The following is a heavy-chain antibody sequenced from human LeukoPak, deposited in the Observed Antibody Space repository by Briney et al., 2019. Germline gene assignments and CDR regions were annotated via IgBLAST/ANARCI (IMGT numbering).Heavy chain of an antibody. J-gene: IGHJ5*02. CDR3: ARSYSSSPRRAHWFDP. Sequence: SETLSLTCTVSGGSISSYYWSWIRQPPGKGLEWIGYIYYSGSTKYNPSLKSRVTISVDTSKNQFSLKLSSVTAADTAVYYCARSYSSSPRRAHWFDPWGQGTLVTVSS. V-gene: IGHV4-59*08. CDR1: GGSISSYY. D-gene: IGHD6-6*01. CDR2: IYYSGST.